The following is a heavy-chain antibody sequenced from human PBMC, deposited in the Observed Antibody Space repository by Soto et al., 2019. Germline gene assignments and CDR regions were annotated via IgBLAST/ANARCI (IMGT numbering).Heavy chain of an antibody. V-gene: IGHV4-59*08. CDR2: IYYSRST. Sequence: QVQLQESGPGLVKPSETLSLTCTVSDGSISSYYWSWIRQPPGKGLDWIGYIYYSRSTNCNPSLKCPVTISVDTSKNQYSLKLSSVPAADSGVYYCARHSLSAGNYRSGKQPVPTGSIYDWGQGTLVTVAA. J-gene: IGHJ4*02. CDR3: ARHSLSAGNYRSGKQPVPTGSIYD. D-gene: IGHD1-7*01. CDR1: DGSISSYY.